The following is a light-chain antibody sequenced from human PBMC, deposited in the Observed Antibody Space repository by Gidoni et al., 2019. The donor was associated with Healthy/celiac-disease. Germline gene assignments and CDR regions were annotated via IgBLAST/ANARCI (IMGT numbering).Light chain of an antibody. CDR2: DAS. Sequence: ELVLTQSPATLSFSPGERATLSCRASQSVSSYLAWYQQKPGQAPRLLIYDASNRATGIPARFSGSGSGTDFTLTISSLEPEDFAVYYCQQRSNWLFTFGPXTKVDIK. CDR1: QSVSSY. J-gene: IGKJ3*01. V-gene: IGKV3-11*01. CDR3: QQRSNWLFT.